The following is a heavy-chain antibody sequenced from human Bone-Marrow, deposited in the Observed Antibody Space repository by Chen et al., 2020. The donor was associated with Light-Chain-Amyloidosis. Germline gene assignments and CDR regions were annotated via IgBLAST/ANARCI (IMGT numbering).Heavy chain of an antibody. Sequence: QGQLVQSGGGVVQPGNSLTVSCVASKFMFRTHGMHWARQAPGKGLEWVALIWYDGTTKFYGEAVKGRFTISRDNSNNTLFLHMTNLRAEDTAVYFCARDIQFWRGGAPFDLWGQGTHVSVSS. CDR3: ARDIQFWRGGAPFDL. D-gene: IGHD3-16*01. J-gene: IGHJ5*02. V-gene: IGHV3-33*08. CDR2: IWYDGTTK. CDR1: KFMFRTHG.